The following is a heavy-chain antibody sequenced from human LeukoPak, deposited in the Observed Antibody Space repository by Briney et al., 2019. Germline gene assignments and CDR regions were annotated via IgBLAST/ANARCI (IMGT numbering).Heavy chain of an antibody. CDR3: AKAMYSSSWRHFDY. J-gene: IGHJ4*02. Sequence: GGSLRLSCAASGFTFSSYGMHWVRQAPGKGLEWVAVISYDGSNKYYAVSVKGRFTISRDNSKNTLYLQMNSLRAEDTAVYYCAKAMYSSSWRHFDYWGQGTLVTVSS. CDR1: GFTFSSYG. CDR2: ISYDGSNK. V-gene: IGHV3-30*18. D-gene: IGHD6-13*01.